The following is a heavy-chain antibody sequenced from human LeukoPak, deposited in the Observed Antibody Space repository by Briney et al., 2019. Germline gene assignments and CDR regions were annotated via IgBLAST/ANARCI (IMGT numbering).Heavy chain of an antibody. D-gene: IGHD6-13*01. CDR2: VNPDGSNT. V-gene: IGHV3-74*01. CDR1: AFAFSSYY. Sequence: GGSLRLSCEASAFAFSSYYMHWVRQAPGEGLVWVSYVNPDGSNTNYADSVKGRFTISRDNAKNTLYLQMNSLRTEDTAVYYCVKAISSSPYGNGMDVWGQGTTVTVSS. J-gene: IGHJ6*02. CDR3: VKAISSSPYGNGMDV.